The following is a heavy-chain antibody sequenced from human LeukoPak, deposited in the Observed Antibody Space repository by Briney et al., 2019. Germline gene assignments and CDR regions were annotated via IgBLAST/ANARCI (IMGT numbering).Heavy chain of an antibody. CDR2: INPNSGGT. CDR3: ARVWGSRDNWFDP. CDR1: GYTFTGYY. Sequence: ASVKVSCKASGYTFTGYYMHWVRQAPGQGLEWMGWINPNSGGTNYAQKFQGRVTMTRDTSISTAYMELSRLRSDDTAVYYCARVWGSRDNWFDPWGQGTLVTVSS. J-gene: IGHJ5*02. V-gene: IGHV1-2*02. D-gene: IGHD7-27*01.